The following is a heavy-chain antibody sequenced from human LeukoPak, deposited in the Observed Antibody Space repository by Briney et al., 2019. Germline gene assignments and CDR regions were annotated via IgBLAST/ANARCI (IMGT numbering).Heavy chain of an antibody. D-gene: IGHD3-9*01. CDR2: ITGSGAST. V-gene: IGHV3-23*01. J-gene: IGHJ4*02. CDR3: ARPHYDILTGYMYYFDY. CDR1: GFTFSSYA. Sequence: AGGSLRLSCAASGFTFSSYAMTWVRQAPGKGLEWVSHITGSGASTYYADSVKGRFTISRDNSNNSLYLQMNSLRADDTAVYNCARPHYDILTGYMYYFDYWGQGTLVTVSS.